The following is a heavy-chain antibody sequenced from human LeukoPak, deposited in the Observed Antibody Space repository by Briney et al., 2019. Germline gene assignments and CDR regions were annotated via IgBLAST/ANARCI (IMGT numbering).Heavy chain of an antibody. D-gene: IGHD2-21*02. Sequence: GGSLRLSCAASGFTFSTSWMTWVRQAPGKGLEWVALIWYDGSNKYYADSVKGRLTISRDNSKNTLYLQMNSLRAEDTAVYYCARYCGGDCYGMDVWGQGTTVTVSS. V-gene: IGHV3-33*08. CDR3: ARYCGGDCYGMDV. J-gene: IGHJ6*02. CDR1: GFTFSTSW. CDR2: IWYDGSNK.